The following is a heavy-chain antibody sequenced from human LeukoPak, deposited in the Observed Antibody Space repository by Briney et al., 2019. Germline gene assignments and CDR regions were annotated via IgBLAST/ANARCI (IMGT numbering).Heavy chain of an antibody. D-gene: IGHD6-13*01. Sequence: SETLSLTCIVSGDSISSGSYYWNWIRQVPGEGLEWIGNTYHSGNTYYNPSLKSRFTISVDTSKNQFSLKLASVTAADTAVYYCARGAAAGSPAVSSPYYFDYWGQGTLVTVSS. V-gene: IGHV4-31*03. CDR1: GDSISSGSYY. J-gene: IGHJ4*02. CDR2: TYHSGNT. CDR3: ARGAAAGSPAVSSPYYFDY.